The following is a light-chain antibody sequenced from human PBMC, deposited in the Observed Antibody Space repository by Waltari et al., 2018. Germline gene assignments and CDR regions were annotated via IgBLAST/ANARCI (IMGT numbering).Light chain of an antibody. CDR2: KAS. CDR3: QQYNSYPYT. J-gene: IGKJ2*01. CDR1: QSISSW. Sequence: IQMTQSPSTLSASVGDRVTLTCRASQSISSWLAWYQQKPGKAPKLLIYKASSLESGVPSRFSGSGSGTEFTLTISSLQPDDFATYYCQQYNSYPYTFPRGPSWRSN. V-gene: IGKV1-5*03.